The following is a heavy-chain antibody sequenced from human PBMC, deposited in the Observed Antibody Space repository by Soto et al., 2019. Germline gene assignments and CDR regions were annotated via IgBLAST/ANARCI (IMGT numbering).Heavy chain of an antibody. V-gene: IGHV4-31*11. D-gene: IGHD3-10*01. CDR2: IYYTRRA. CDR3: AASSSSINFNY. Sequence: QVQLQESGPGLVKPSQTLSLPCEVSGGSISSGGYYCSWIRQHPGKGLEWIGYIYYTRRAYYNPSLESRGTLSVDTSKNQFSMRLTSMTVADAAVYYCAASSSSINFNYWGQGSLVTVSS. CDR1: GGSISSGGYY. J-gene: IGHJ4*02.